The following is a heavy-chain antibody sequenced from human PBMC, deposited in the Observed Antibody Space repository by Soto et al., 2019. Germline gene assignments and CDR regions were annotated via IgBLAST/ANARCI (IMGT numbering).Heavy chain of an antibody. Sequence: GGSLRLSCAASGFTFSSYEMNWVRQAPGKGLEWVSYISSSGSTIYYADAVKGRFTISRDDAKNSLYLQMNSLRAEDTAVYYCAPLPCWSSTSCYHFRYYYGMDVWGQGTTVTVSS. V-gene: IGHV3-48*03. D-gene: IGHD2-2*01. CDR1: GFTFSSYE. CDR2: ISSSGSTI. CDR3: APLPCWSSTSCYHFRYYYGMDV. J-gene: IGHJ6*02.